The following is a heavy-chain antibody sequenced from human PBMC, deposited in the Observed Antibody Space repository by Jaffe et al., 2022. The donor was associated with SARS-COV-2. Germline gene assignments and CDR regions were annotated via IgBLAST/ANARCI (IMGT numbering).Heavy chain of an antibody. J-gene: IGHJ5*01. CDR2: INPDSGAT. CDR3: ARETEAWGCIGGPCLNWLDF. CDR1: GYIFTGYS. Sequence: QVQLVQSGAEAKKPGASMKVSCKTSGYIFTGYSLQWVRQAPGQGLEWMGRINPDSGATTYAQKFQGRVTMTGDSSMNTAYMELDRLTFDDTAVYFCARETEAWGCIGGPCLNWLDFWGQGTLVTVSS. V-gene: IGHV1-2*06. D-gene: IGHD2-15*01.